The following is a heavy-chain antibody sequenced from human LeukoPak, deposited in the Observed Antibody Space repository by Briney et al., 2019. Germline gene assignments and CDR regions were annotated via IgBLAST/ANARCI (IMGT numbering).Heavy chain of an antibody. J-gene: IGHJ4*02. CDR1: GYTFTGYY. Sequence: ASVKGSCKASGYTFTGYYMHLVGQAPGQGLEWMGWINPNSDGTNYAQKFQGRVTMTRDTSISTAYMELSRLRSDDTAVYYCARVLRWLLTDYWGQGTLVTVSS. CDR3: ARVLRWLLTDY. D-gene: IGHD3-22*01. V-gene: IGHV1-2*02. CDR2: INPNSDGT.